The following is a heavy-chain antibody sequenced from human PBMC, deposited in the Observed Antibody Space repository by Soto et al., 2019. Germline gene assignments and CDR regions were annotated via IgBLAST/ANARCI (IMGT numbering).Heavy chain of an antibody. Sequence: QITLKESGPTLVKPTQTLTLTCTFSGFSLSTTGVGVGWIRQPPGKALEWLALIYWDDDKRYNPSLKSRLTITKDTSKNQVVLTMTNMDPVDTATYYCVQSRCGGDCLQSYSSHSYYGLDVWGHGTTVTVSS. CDR2: IYWDDDK. CDR1: GFSLSTTGVG. J-gene: IGHJ6*02. CDR3: VQSRCGGDCLQSYSSHSYYGLDV. D-gene: IGHD2-21*01. V-gene: IGHV2-5*02.